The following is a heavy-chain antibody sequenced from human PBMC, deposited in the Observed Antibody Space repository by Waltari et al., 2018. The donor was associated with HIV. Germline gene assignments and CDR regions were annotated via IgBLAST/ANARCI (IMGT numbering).Heavy chain of an antibody. CDR2: INPNSGGT. Sequence: QVQLVQSGAEVKKHGASVKVSCMASGYTFTGYYMHWVRQAPGQGLEWMGRINPNSGGTNYAQKFQGRVTMTRDTSISTAYMELSRLRSDDTAVYYCARSGYCGGDCYSVDYWGQGTLVTVSS. V-gene: IGHV1-2*06. J-gene: IGHJ4*02. D-gene: IGHD2-21*02. CDR1: GYTFTGYY. CDR3: ARSGYCGGDCYSVDY.